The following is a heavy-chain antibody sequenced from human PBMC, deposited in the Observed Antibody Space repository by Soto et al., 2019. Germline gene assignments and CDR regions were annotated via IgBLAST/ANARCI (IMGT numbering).Heavy chain of an antibody. CDR1: GYTFTSYY. J-gene: IGHJ5*02. D-gene: IGHD3-16*02. Sequence: ASVKVSCKASGYTFTSYYMHWLRQAPGQGLEWMGIINPSGGSTSYAQKFQGRVTMTRDTSTSTVYMELSSLRSEDTAVYYCARGPLGYYDYVSGSYRCSNWLDPWGQGTLVTVSS. CDR2: INPSGGST. V-gene: IGHV1-46*01. CDR3: ARGPLGYYDYVSGSYRCSNWLDP.